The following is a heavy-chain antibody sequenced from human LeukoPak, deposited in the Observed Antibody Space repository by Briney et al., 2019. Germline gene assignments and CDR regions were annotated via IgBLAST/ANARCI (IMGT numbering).Heavy chain of an antibody. J-gene: IGHJ5*02. CDR1: GYSISSGYH. CDR2: IYHSGKT. D-gene: IGHD2-2*01. CDR3: ARDSPNGVVAVDVQEGFDP. Sequence: SETLSLTCAVSGYSISSGYHWGWIRQPPGKGLEWIGRIYHSGKTYYNPSLKSRLTISLDTSKNQFSLKLTSVTAADTAVYYCARDSPNGVVAVDVQEGFDPWGQGTLVTVSS. V-gene: IGHV4-38-2*02.